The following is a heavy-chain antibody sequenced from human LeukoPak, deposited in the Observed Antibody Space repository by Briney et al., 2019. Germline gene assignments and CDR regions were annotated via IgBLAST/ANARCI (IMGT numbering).Heavy chain of an antibody. J-gene: IGHJ6*03. CDR3: AKADRTGSYSYYYMDV. CDR2: IHFDGGYK. V-gene: IGHV3-30*02. D-gene: IGHD1-14*01. CDR1: GFTFSSYG. Sequence: GGSLRLSCAASGFTFSSYGMHWVRQAPGKGLEWVALIHFDGGYKYNADSVKGRFTIPRDNSKSTLYLQMNGLTAEDTAVYYCAKADRTGSYSYYYMDVWGKGTTVTVSS.